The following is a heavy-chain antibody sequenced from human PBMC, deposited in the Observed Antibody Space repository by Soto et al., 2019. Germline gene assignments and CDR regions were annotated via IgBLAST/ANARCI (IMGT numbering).Heavy chain of an antibody. V-gene: IGHV4-4*02. CDR2: IYHSGST. Sequence: SETLSLTCAVSGGSISSSNWWIWVRQPPGKGLEWIWEIYHSGSTNYNPSLKSRGTISVDKSKNQFSLKLSSVTAADTDVYYYARRPILVKAVAGYYFEYSGQGTVVTASS. CDR1: GGSISSSNW. D-gene: IGHD6-19*01. CDR3: ARRPILVKAVAGYYFEY. J-gene: IGHJ4*02.